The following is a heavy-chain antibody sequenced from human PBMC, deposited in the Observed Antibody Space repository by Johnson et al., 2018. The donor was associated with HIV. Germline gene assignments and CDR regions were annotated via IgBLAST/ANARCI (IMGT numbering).Heavy chain of an antibody. CDR1: GFTFDDYA. CDR2: NSWNSGSI. J-gene: IGHJ3*02. CDR3: ARVSGSGADYYEILNDAFDI. Sequence: VLLVESGGGLVQPGGSLRLSCAASGFTFDDYAMHWVRQAPGKGLEWVSGNSWNSGSIGYADSVKGRFTISRDNSKNTVFLQMNSLRVEDTAIYYCARVSGSGADYYEILNDAFDIWGQGTMVTVS. V-gene: IGHV3-9*01. D-gene: IGHD3-22*01.